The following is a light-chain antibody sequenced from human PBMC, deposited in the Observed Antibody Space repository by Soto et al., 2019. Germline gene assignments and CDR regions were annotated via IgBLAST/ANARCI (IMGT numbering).Light chain of an antibody. CDR3: QTWGTGVV. CDR1: SGHSSYA. V-gene: IGLV4-69*01. J-gene: IGLJ2*01. CDR2: LNSDGSH. Sequence: QSVLTQSPSASASLGASVKLTCTLSSGHSSYAIAWHQQQPEKGPRYLMKLNSDGSHSKGDGIPDRFSGSSSGAERYLTIASRQSEEEADDYCQTWGTGVVFGGGTKLTVL.